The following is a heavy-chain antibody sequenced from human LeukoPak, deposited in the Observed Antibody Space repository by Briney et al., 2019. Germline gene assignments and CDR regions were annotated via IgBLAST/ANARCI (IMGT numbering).Heavy chain of an antibody. CDR1: GYTFTGYY. D-gene: IGHD3-22*01. CDR3: ARVIKRIVNWFDP. Sequence: GASVKVSCKASGYTFTGYYMHWVRQAPGQGLEWMGWINPNSGGTNYAQKFQGRVTMTRDTSISTAYMELSRLRSDDTAVYYCARVIKRIVNWFDPWGQGTLVIVSS. J-gene: IGHJ5*02. CDR2: INPNSGGT. V-gene: IGHV1-2*02.